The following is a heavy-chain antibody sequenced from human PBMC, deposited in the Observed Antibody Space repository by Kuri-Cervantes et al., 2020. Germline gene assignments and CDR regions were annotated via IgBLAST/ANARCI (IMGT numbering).Heavy chain of an antibody. CDR1: GFTFSSYG. V-gene: IGHV3-30*02. D-gene: IGHD3-22*01. CDR3: AKAPHSSGYGFDY. CDR2: IRYDGSNK. J-gene: IGHJ4*02. Sequence: GESLKISCAASGFTFSSYGMHWVRQAPGKGLEWVAFIRYDGSNKYYADSVKGRFTISRDNSKNTLYLQMNSLRAEDTAVYYCAKAPHSSGYGFDYWGQGTLVTVSS.